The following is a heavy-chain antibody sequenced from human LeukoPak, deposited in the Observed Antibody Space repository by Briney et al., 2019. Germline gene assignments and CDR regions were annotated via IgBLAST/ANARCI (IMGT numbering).Heavy chain of an antibody. CDR1: GYTFTSYG. CDR3: ASDWEVYYDFWSGYYRAFDY. Sequence: ASVKVSCKASGYTFTSYGISWVRQAPGQGLEWMGWISAYNGNTNYAQKLQGRVTMTTDTSTSTAYMELRSLRSDDTAVYYCASDWEVYYDFWSGYYRAFDYWGQGTLVTVSS. CDR2: ISAYNGNT. J-gene: IGHJ4*02. D-gene: IGHD3-3*01. V-gene: IGHV1-18*01.